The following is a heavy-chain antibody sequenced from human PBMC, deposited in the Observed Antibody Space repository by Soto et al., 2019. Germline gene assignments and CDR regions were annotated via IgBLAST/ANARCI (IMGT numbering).Heavy chain of an antibody. CDR1: GFTFSSYA. Sequence: QVQLVESGGGVVQPGRSLRLSCAASGFTFSSYAMHWVRQAPGKGLECVAVISYDGSNKYYADSVKGRFTISRDNSKNTLYLQMNSLRAEDTPVFYCARDQTGITTAGGGRIDYWGQGSLVTVSS. V-gene: IGHV3-30-3*01. J-gene: IGHJ4*02. CDR3: ARDQTGITTAGGGRIDY. CDR2: ISYDGSNK. D-gene: IGHD6-13*01.